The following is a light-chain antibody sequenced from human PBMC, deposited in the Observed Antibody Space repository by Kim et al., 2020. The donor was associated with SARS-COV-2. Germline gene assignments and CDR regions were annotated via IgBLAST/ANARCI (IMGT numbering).Light chain of an antibody. CDR3: AAWDDSLSGYV. V-gene: IGLV1-44*01. Sequence: GQRVPISCSGSSSNIGSNTVNWYQQRPGTAPKLLIFGNNQRPSGVPDRFSGSKSGTSGSLAISGLQSEDEADYYCAAWDDSLSGYVFGTGTKVTVL. CDR1: SSNIGSNT. CDR2: GNN. J-gene: IGLJ1*01.